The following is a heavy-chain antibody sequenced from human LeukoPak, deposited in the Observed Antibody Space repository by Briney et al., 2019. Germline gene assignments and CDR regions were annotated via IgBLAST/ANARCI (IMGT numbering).Heavy chain of an antibody. J-gene: IGHJ4*02. CDR1: GGSISTYY. D-gene: IGHD3-3*01. CDR3: AREGMAIGFARFPIFNY. Sequence: SETLSLTCTVSGGSISTYYWSWIRQPPGKGLEWLGNVYYSGSTNYNPSLKSRVTISVDTSNNQFSLMLSSVTAADTAVYYCAREGMAIGFARFPIFNYWGQRTLVTVSS. CDR2: VYYSGST. V-gene: IGHV4-59*01.